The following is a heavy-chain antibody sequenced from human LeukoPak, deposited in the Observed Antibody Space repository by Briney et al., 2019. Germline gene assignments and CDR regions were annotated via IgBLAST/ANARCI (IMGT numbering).Heavy chain of an antibody. D-gene: IGHD4-23*01. CDR3: ARRVEHGGKLFDY. CDR1: GGSISSGGYS. Sequence: PSETLSLTCAVSGGSISSGGYSWSWIRQPPGKGLEWIGYIYHSGSTYYNPSLKSRVTISVDRSKNQFSLKLSSVTAADTAVYYCARRVEHGGKLFDYWGQGTLVTVSS. J-gene: IGHJ4*02. V-gene: IGHV4-30-2*01. CDR2: IYHSGST.